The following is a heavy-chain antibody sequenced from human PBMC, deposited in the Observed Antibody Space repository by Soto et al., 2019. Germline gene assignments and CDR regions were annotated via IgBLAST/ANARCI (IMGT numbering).Heavy chain of an antibody. CDR1: GFTFSDYA. Sequence: VQLVESGGGVVQPGRSLRLSCAASGFTFSDYAMHWVRQAPGKGLEWVAVVSHDGRNTHYADSVKGRFTISRDSSKNTVPLEMTSLRAEDMAVYYCSKGGRQWLVTSDFNYWGQGALVTVSS. D-gene: IGHD6-19*01. V-gene: IGHV3-30*18. CDR3: SKGGRQWLVTSDFNY. J-gene: IGHJ4*02. CDR2: VSHDGRNT.